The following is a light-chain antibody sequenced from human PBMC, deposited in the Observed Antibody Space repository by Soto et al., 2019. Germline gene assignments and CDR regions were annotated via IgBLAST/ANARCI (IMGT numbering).Light chain of an antibody. CDR1: SSDVGGYNY. CDR3: SSYTSSSTGV. V-gene: IGLV2-14*01. J-gene: IGLJ1*01. CDR2: DVR. Sequence: QSVLTQPASVSGSPGQSITISCTGTSSDVGGYNYVSWYQQHPGKAPKLMIYDVRNRPSGVSNRFSGSKSVNTASLTISGLQADDEADSYCSSYTSSSTGVFGPGTKVTVL.